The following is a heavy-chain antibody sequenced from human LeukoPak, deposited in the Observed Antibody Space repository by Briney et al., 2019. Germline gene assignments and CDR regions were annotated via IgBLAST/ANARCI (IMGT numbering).Heavy chain of an antibody. D-gene: IGHD2-15*01. Sequence: ASVKVSCKASGYTFTGYYMHWVRQAPGQGLEWMGWINPNGGGTNYAQKFQGRVTMTRDTSISTAYMELSRLRSDDTAVYYCARESCSGGSCYGEYWGQGTLVTVSS. J-gene: IGHJ4*02. V-gene: IGHV1-2*02. CDR3: ARESCSGGSCYGEY. CDR1: GYTFTGYY. CDR2: INPNGGGT.